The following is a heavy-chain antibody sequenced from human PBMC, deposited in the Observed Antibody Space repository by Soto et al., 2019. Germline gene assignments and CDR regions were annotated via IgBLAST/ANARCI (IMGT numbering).Heavy chain of an antibody. V-gene: IGHV1-18*01. CDR1: DYTFTSYG. CDR3: ARSGSSWNLREFDY. D-gene: IGHD6-13*01. Sequence: ASVRVSCKASDYTFTSYGIIWVRQAPGQGLEWIGWISVYNGNTNYAQKFRVRVTMTTDISTTTAYMEMRSLRSDATPVYYCARSGSSWNLREFDYWGQGTLVTVSS. J-gene: IGHJ4*02. CDR2: ISVYNGNT.